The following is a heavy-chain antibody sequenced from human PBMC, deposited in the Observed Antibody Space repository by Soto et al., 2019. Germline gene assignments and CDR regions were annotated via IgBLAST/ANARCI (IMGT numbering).Heavy chain of an antibody. D-gene: IGHD6-13*01. CDR2: MNSNGGST. CDR3: VKDKGGIQRDFDY. V-gene: IGHV3-64D*06. J-gene: IGHJ4*02. CDR1: GFIFSSYD. Sequence: PGGSLRLSCSASGFIFSSYDMHWVRQAPGKGLEYVSNMNSNGGSTYYADSVKGRFTISRDNSKNTLYLQMSSLRAEDTAVYYCVKDKGGIQRDFDYWGQGTPVTVSS.